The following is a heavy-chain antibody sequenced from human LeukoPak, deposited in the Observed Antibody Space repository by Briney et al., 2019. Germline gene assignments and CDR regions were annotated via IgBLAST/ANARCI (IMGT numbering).Heavy chain of an antibody. V-gene: IGHV1-8*01. J-gene: IGHJ6*02. CDR1: GYTFTSYD. Sequence: ASVKVSCKASGYTFTSYDINWVRQATGQGLEWMGWMNPNSGNTGYAQKFQGRVTMTRNTSISTAYMELSSLRSEDTAVYHCARGEFSTVTTYYYYYYGMDVWGQGTTVTVSS. CDR3: ARGEFSTVTTYYYYYYGMDV. CDR2: MNPNSGNT. D-gene: IGHD4-11*01.